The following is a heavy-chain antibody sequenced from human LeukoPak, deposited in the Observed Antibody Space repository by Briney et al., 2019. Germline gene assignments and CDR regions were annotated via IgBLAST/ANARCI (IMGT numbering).Heavy chain of an antibody. CDR3: ARWVRQQLND. Sequence: GGSLRLSCAASGFTFSTYAMTWVRQAPGKGLEWVSSISGDGGYTYYADFVKGRFTISRDNAKNSLFLQMSSLRVEDTAVYYCARWVRQQLNDWGQGTLVTVSS. CDR1: GFTFSTYA. J-gene: IGHJ4*02. V-gene: IGHV3-21*01. D-gene: IGHD6-13*01. CDR2: ISGDGGYT.